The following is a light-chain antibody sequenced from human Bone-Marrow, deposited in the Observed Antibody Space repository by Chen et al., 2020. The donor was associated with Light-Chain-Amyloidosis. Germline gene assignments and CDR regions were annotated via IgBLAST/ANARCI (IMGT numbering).Light chain of an antibody. Sequence: EIPLTQSPDFQSVTLKEKVTITCRASQSIGTTLHWYQQKPDQSPKLLIRFASQSISGVPSRFSGSGSGTYFTLTINSLEAEDAATYFCHQTTSFPLTFGPGTKVGIK. V-gene: IGKV6-21*02. CDR2: FAS. CDR1: QSIGTT. J-gene: IGKJ3*01. CDR3: HQTTSFPLT.